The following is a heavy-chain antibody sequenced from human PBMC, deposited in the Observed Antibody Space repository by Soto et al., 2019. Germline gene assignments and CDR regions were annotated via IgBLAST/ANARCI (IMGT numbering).Heavy chain of an antibody. J-gene: IGHJ5*02. D-gene: IGHD6-25*01. CDR3: PRPMAAADKWEGRFWFDT. Sequence: SVKVSCKASGFTFTSSAVQWVRQARGQRLEWMGTINADGGRTTYAQNFQGRLTMTSDTSTGTIYMELSRLESDDTAGYYFPRPMAAADKWEGRFWFDTWGQGALVTVSA. CDR2: INADGGRT. V-gene: IGHV1-58*01. CDR1: GFTFTSSA.